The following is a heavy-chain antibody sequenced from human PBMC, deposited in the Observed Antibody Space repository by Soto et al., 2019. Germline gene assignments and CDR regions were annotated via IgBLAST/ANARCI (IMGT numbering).Heavy chain of an antibody. V-gene: IGHV3-30*18. CDR1: GFTFSSFG. Sequence: QVQLVESGGGVVQPGRSLRLSCVASGFTFSSFGMHWVRQAPGKGLEWVAAISADGNNKYYVDSVRGRFTISRDNSTNTLYLQMNTLRAKDTAVYYCAKGNFVTFPVCDHWGQGILVTVSS. D-gene: IGHD2-8*01. CDR3: AKGNFVTFPVCDH. CDR2: ISADGNNK. J-gene: IGHJ4*02.